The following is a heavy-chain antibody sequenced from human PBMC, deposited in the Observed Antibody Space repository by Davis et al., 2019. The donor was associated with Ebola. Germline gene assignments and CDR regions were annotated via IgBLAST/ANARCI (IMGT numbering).Heavy chain of an antibody. CDR3: ARGDGFRGTVTREYYYYGMDV. D-gene: IGHD4-17*01. CDR1: GGTFSSYA. Sequence: AASVKVSCKASGGTFSSYAISWVRQAPGQGLEWMGGIIPIFGTENYAQKFQGRVTITRDTSASTAYMELSSLRSEDTAVYYCARGDGFRGTVTREYYYYGMDVWGQGTTVTVSS. CDR2: IIPIFGTE. V-gene: IGHV1-69*05. J-gene: IGHJ6*02.